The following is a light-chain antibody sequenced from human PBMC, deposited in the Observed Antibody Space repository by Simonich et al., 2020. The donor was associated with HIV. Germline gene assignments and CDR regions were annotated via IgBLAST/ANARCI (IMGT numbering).Light chain of an antibody. CDR1: KIINSW. Sequence: DIQLTQSPSTLSASFVDRVTNTCLASKIINSWLVWYQQKPGKAPKILIYKASNLETGVPSRFRGSGSGTEYTLTISSLQPDDFATYYCQQYHSYSVTFGGGTKVEIK. CDR2: KAS. CDR3: QQYHSYSVT. V-gene: IGKV1-5*03. J-gene: IGKJ4*01.